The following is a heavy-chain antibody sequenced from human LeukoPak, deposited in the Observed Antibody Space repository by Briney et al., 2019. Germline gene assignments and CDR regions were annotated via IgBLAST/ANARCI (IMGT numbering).Heavy chain of an antibody. V-gene: IGHV4-59*08. Sequence: SETLSLTCAVYGGSFSSYYWSWIRQPPGKGLEWIGYIYYSGSTNYNPSLKSRVTISVDTSKNQFSLKLSSVTAADTAVYYCARHIAAAGPLNYYYYYGMDVWGQGTTVTVSS. CDR3: ARHIAAAGPLNYYYYYGMDV. CDR2: IYYSGST. J-gene: IGHJ6*02. D-gene: IGHD6-13*01. CDR1: GGSFSSYY.